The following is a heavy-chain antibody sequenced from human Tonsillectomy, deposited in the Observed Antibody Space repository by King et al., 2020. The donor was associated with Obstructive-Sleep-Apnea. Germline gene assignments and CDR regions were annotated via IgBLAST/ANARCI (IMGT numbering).Heavy chain of an antibody. CDR2: IRYDGSNR. D-gene: IGHD3-9*01. V-gene: IGHV3-30*02. CDR1: GFIFSDYG. J-gene: IGHJ4*02. Sequence: EQLVQSGGGVVQPGGSLRLSCAASGFIFSDYGMHWVRQAPGKGLEWVAFIRYDGSNRYYADSVKGRSTISRDNSKNTLYLQVNSLRAEDTDVYFCAKGSYDILSGYPPGFVSWGQGALVTVSS. CDR3: AKGSYDILSGYPPGFVS.